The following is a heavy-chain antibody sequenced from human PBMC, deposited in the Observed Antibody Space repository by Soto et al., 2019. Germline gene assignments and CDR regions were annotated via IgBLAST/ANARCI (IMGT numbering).Heavy chain of an antibody. CDR2: IWYDGNNK. Sequence: GGSLRLSCAASGFTFSSYGIHWLRQSPGKGLEWVAVIWYDGNNKNYADSVKGRFTISRDNSKNTVYLQMNSLRADDTAVYYCAREMDTTMATAFDYWGQGTLVTVSS. V-gene: IGHV3-33*01. D-gene: IGHD5-18*01. CDR1: GFTFSSYG. CDR3: AREMDTTMATAFDY. J-gene: IGHJ4*02.